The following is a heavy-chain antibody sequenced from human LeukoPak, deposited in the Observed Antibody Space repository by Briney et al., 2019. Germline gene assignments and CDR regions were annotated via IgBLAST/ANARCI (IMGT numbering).Heavy chain of an antibody. CDR2: INPNSGGK. V-gene: IGHV1-2*02. CDR1: GYTLTGYY. D-gene: IGHD5-12*01. CDR3: AREERGYSGYGSGYYYYYMDV. Sequence: ASAKVSPKPSGYTLTGYYIHWVPHAPGQGHECIGWINPNSGGKNYEQKFQGRVTMTRDTSISTAYMEVSRLRSDDTAVYYCAREERGYSGYGSGYYYYYMDVWGKGTTVTVSS. J-gene: IGHJ6*03.